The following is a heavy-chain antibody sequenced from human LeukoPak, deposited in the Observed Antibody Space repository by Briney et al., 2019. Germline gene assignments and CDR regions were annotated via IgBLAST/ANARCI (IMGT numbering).Heavy chain of an antibody. J-gene: IGHJ3*02. Sequence: PSETLSLTCAVSGGSIPIHHCYCVRQPPGGGLEWIGYIFQSGSTNSNPSLKSRVTVSLDTSKNEFSRTLTSVTAADTAVYYCARGRGNYFPDALDIWGQGIMVTVSS. CDR2: IFQSGST. CDR3: ARGRGNYFPDALDI. D-gene: IGHD1-26*01. CDR1: GGSIPIHH. V-gene: IGHV4-59*11.